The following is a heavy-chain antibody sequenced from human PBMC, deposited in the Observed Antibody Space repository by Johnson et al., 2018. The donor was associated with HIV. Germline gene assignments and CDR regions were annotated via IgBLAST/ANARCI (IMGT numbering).Heavy chain of an antibody. CDR3: ARIDYSNYEEAFDI. CDR1: GFTFSSYW. D-gene: IGHD4-11*01. Sequence: VQLVESGGGLVQPGGSLRLSCAASGFTFSSYWMSWVRQAPGKGLEWVANIKQDGSEKYYVDSVKGRFTISRDNAKNSLYLQMNSLRAEDTAVYYCARIDYSNYEEAFDIWGQGTTVTVSS. CDR2: IKQDGSEK. J-gene: IGHJ3*02. V-gene: IGHV3-7*05.